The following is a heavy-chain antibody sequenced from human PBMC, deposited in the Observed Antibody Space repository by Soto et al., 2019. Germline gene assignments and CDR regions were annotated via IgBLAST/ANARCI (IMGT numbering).Heavy chain of an antibody. CDR3: ARDGDVTSTRTRGALDI. Sequence: QVQLVQSGAEVKKPGSSVKVSCKASGGTFSSYTFSWVRQAPGQGLEWMGGIVPLFGTTNDAKIFQGRVTISADESTSTVYMELSSLRSEDSAMYYCARDGDVTSTRTRGALDIWGQGTVITVSS. V-gene: IGHV1-69*01. CDR2: IVPLFGTT. D-gene: IGHD2-2*01. CDR1: GGTFSSYT. J-gene: IGHJ3*02.